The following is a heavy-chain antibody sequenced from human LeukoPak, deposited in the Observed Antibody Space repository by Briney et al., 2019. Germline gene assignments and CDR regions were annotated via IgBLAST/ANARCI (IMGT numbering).Heavy chain of an antibody. J-gene: IGHJ4*02. CDR2: INQDGSEK. CDR3: ARERDGRFFDY. D-gene: IGHD5-24*01. CDR1: GLRFGSFW. Sequence: AGGSLRLSCAASGLRFGSFWMSWVRQAPGKGLEWVANINQDGSEKYIVDSVRGRFTISRDNSKNSLHLQMNTLRAEDTAVYYCARERDGRFFDYWGQETLVTVSS. V-gene: IGHV3-7*01.